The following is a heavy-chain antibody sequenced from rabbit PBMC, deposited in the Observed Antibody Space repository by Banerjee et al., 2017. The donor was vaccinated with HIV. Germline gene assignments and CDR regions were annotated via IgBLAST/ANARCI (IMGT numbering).Heavy chain of an antibody. Sequence: QSLEESGGDLVKPEGSLTLTCTASGFSFSRSYYMCWVRQAPGKGLEWIACIYAGSSGSTYYATWAKGRFTISKTSSTTVTLQMTSLTAADTATYFCARGDTYGGSSHYTDYFDLWGPGTLVTVS. CDR2: IYAGSSGST. CDR1: GFSFSRSYY. CDR3: ARGDTYGGSSHYTDYFDL. J-gene: IGHJ4*01. V-gene: IGHV1S40*01. D-gene: IGHD8-1*01.